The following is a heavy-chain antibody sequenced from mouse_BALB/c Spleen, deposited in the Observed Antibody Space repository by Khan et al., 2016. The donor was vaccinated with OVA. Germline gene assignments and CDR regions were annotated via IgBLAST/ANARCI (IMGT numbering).Heavy chain of an antibody. CDR1: GYSITSDYA. D-gene: IGHD2-3*01. J-gene: IGHJ4*01. CDR2: INYSGST. CDR3: ARDGSRYNYAMDY. V-gene: IGHV3-2*02. Sequence: EVQLQESGPGLVEPSQSLSLTCTVTGYSITSDYAWNWLRQFPGNKLEWMGYINYSGSTNYNPALKSRISITRDTSKNQFFLQLNSVTTADTATYYCARDGSRYNYAMDYWGQGTSVTVSS.